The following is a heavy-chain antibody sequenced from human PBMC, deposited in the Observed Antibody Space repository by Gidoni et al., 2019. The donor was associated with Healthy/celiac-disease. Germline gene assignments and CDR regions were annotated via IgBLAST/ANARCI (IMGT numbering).Heavy chain of an antibody. V-gene: IGHV3-15*01. CDR1: GFTFSNAW. Sequence: EVQLVESGGGLVKPGGSLRLSCAAPGFTFSNAWMSWVRQAPGKGLEWVGRIKSKTDGGKTDYAAPVKGRFTISRDDSKNTLYLQMNSLKTEDTAVYYCYDSSGPPGDYWGQGTLVTVSS. CDR3: YDSSGPPGDY. D-gene: IGHD3-22*01. CDR2: IKSKTDGGKT. J-gene: IGHJ4*02.